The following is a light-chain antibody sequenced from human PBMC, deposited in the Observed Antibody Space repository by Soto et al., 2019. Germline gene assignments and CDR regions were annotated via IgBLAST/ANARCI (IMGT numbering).Light chain of an antibody. Sequence: QSVLTQPASVSGSPGQSITISCTGTSSDVGGYNYVSWYQQHPGKAPKLMIYDVSNRPSGVSNRFSGSKSGNTASLTSSGLQAEDEADYYCSSYTSSNTLHVVFGGGTKVTVL. J-gene: IGLJ2*01. CDR1: SSDVGGYNY. CDR2: DVS. V-gene: IGLV2-14*01. CDR3: SSYTSSNTLHVV.